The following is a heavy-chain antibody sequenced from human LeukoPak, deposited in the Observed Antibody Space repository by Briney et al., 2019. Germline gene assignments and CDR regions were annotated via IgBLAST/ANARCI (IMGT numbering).Heavy chain of an antibody. CDR1: GYHFTDYY. CDR2: INPKSGGT. J-gene: IGHJ4*02. CDR3: ARTREGVWGSYSP. V-gene: IGHV1-2*02. Sequence: ASVKVSCKASGYHFTDYYIHWVRLAPGQGLEWMGWINPKSGGTHYAQKFQGRVSMTRDRSINTVYLELSSLRSNDTAVYYCARTREGVWGSYSPWGQGTLVTVSS. D-gene: IGHD3-16*01.